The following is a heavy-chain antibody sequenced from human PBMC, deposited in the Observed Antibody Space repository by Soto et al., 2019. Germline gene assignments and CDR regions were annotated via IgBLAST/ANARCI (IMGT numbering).Heavy chain of an antibody. V-gene: IGHV1-69*06. CDR2: IIPSFGTA. J-gene: IGHJ5*02. CDR3: ARASLGPGYRAGKGWFDP. CDR1: GGAVSDYV. D-gene: IGHD6-13*01. Sequence: QVHLVQSGAEVKKPGTSVRVSCKASGGAVSDYVIAWVRQAPGQGPEWMGGIIPSFGTANYAQTFLGRVTMTADKSTNTAYRELNSLTYEDTAVYYCARASLGPGYRAGKGWFDPWGQGTLVTVSS.